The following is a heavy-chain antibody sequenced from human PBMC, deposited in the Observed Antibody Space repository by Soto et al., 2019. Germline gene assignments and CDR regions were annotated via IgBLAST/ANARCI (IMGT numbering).Heavy chain of an antibody. Sequence: QVQLVQSGAEVKKPGSSVKVSCKASGGTFSSYVISWVRQAPGQGLEWMGGIIPTFGTANYAQKFQGRVTITADESTSTAYMELSSLRSEDTAVYYCAAAGWSGYYSANWFDPWGQGTLVTVSS. CDR2: IIPTFGTA. D-gene: IGHD3-3*01. V-gene: IGHV1-69*01. J-gene: IGHJ5*02. CDR1: GGTFSSYV. CDR3: AAAGWSGYYSANWFDP.